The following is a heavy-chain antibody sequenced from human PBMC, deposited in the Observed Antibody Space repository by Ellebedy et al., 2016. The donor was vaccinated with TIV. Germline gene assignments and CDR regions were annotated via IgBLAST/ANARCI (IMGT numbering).Heavy chain of an antibody. Sequence: PGGSLRLSCTASGFSLTGSDLHWDRRRRGKGLEWVAASGAAGDTYYPDSVRGRFTISRESAKNSFYLQMNSLTAGDTAVYYCARGGPGGDNWFFGLWGRGTRVTVSS. CDR2: SGAAGDT. J-gene: IGHJ2*01. V-gene: IGHV3-13*01. CDR1: GFSLTGSD. D-gene: IGHD3-10*01. CDR3: ARGGPGGDNWFFGL.